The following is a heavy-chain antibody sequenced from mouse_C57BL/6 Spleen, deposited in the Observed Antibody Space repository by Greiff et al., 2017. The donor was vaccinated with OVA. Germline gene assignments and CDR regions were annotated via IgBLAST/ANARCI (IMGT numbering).Heavy chain of an antibody. CDR3: AREYSNYVGNYFDY. CDR2: IYPGSGST. D-gene: IGHD2-5*01. Sequence: VQLQQSGAELVKPGASVKMSCKASGYTFTSYWITWVKQRPGQGLEWIGDIYPGSGSTNYNEKFKSKATLTVDTSSSTAYMQLSSLTSEDSAVYYCAREYSNYVGNYFDYWGQGTTLTVSS. V-gene: IGHV1-55*01. J-gene: IGHJ2*01. CDR1: GYTFTSYW.